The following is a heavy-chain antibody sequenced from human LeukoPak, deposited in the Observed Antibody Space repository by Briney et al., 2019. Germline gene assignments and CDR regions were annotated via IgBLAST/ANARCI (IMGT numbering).Heavy chain of an antibody. D-gene: IGHD6-19*01. J-gene: IGHJ4*02. CDR2: ISYDGSNK. CDR1: GFTFSSYG. CDR3: AKVGSSGWDDY. Sequence: PGRSLRLSCAASGFTFSSYGMHWVRQAPGKGLEWVPVISYDGSNKYYADSVKGRFTISRDNSKNTLYLQMNSLRAEDTAVYYCAKVGSSGWDDYWGQGTLVTVSS. V-gene: IGHV3-30*18.